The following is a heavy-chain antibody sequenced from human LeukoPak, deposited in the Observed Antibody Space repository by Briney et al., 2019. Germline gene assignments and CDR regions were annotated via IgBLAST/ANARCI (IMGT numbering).Heavy chain of an antibody. CDR2: ISGSGGST. J-gene: IGHJ3*02. D-gene: IGHD4-17*01. V-gene: IGHV3-23*01. CDR3: AKVRSDYGDRAFDI. CDR1: GFTFSSYA. Sequence: GGSQRLSCAASGFTFSSYAMSWVRQAPGKGLEWVSAISGSGGSTYYADSVKGRLTISRDNSKNTLYLQMNSLRAEDTAVYYCAKVRSDYGDRAFDIWGQGTMVTVSS.